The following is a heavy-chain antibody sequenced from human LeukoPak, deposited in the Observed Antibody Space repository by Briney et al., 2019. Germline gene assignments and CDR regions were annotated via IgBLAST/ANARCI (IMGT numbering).Heavy chain of an antibody. J-gene: IGHJ4*02. CDR1: GGSISSYY. CDR2: IYTSGST. Sequence: SETLSLTCTVSGGSISSYYWSWIRQPAGKGLEWIGRIYTSGSTNYNPSLKSRVTMSVDTSKNQFSLKLSSVTAADTAVYYCARDDYDSSGYYFDYWGQGTLVTVSS. V-gene: IGHV4-4*07. CDR3: ARDDYDSSGYYFDY. D-gene: IGHD3-22*01.